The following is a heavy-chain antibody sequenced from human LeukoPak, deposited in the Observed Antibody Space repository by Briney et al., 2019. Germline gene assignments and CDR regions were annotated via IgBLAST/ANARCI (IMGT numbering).Heavy chain of an antibody. CDR1: GFTFSSYA. J-gene: IGHJ5*02. CDR3: AKDRVGTDYNWFDP. CDR2: ISGSGGST. Sequence: GGSLRLSCAASGFTFSSYAMSWVRQAPGKGLEWVSAISGSGGSTYYADSVKGRFTISRDNSKNTLYLQMSSLRAEDTAVYYCAKDRVGTDYNWFDPWGQGTLVTVSS. D-gene: IGHD1-26*01. V-gene: IGHV3-23*01.